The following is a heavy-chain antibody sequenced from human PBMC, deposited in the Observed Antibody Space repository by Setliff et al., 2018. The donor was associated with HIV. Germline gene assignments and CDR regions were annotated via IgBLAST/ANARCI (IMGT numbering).Heavy chain of an antibody. CDR3: ARGITPPTRQGYYYMDV. D-gene: IGHD6-6*01. CDR1: GGSISGHF. V-gene: IGHV4-59*11. J-gene: IGHJ6*03. Sequence: KTSETLSLTCTVSGGSISGHFWNWIRQTPDKGLEWIGRVYYSGKDDHNPSITRRLTISVDTSNNQFSLSLTSVTAADTAIYYCARGITPPTRQGYYYMDVWGKGTTVTVS. CDR2: VYYSGKD.